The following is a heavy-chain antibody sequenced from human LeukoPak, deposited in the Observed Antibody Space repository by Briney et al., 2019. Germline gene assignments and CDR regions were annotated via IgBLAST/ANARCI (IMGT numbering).Heavy chain of an antibody. CDR3: ARDRGSAGGFDY. CDR1: GGSISPYY. J-gene: IGHJ4*02. CDR2: IYYSGTT. V-gene: IGHV4-59*01. Sequence: PSETLSLTCSVSGGSISPYYWSWIRQPPGKGLEWIGYIYYSGTTNYNPSLKSRVTISVDTSKNQFSLKLSSVTAADTAVYYCARDRGSAGGFDYWGQGTLVTVSS. D-gene: IGHD2-15*01.